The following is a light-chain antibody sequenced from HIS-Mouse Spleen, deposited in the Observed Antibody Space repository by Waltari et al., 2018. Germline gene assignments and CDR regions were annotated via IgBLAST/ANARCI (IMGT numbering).Light chain of an antibody. Sequence: SYELTQPPSVSVSPGQTARITCPGDALPKKYAYWYQQKSGQAPVLVIHEDSKRPSGIPGRFSCSSSGTMATLTISGAQVEDEADYYCYSTDSSGNHRVFGGGTKLTVL. CDR2: EDS. J-gene: IGLJ2*01. V-gene: IGLV3-10*01. CDR3: YSTDSSGNHRV. CDR1: ALPKKY.